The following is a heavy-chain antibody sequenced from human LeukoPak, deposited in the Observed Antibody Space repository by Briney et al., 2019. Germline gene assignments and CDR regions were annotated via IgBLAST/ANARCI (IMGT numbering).Heavy chain of an antibody. CDR2: INDSGST. J-gene: IGHJ4*02. V-gene: IGHV4-39*07. CDR1: GGSISNSYYY. Sequence: SETLSLTCSVSGGSISNSYYYWVWIRQAPGKGLEWIGTINDSGSTSYSPSLKSRVTISVDTSKNQFSLNLRSVTAADTAVYYCARTAVAFHYYFDYWGQGTLVTVSS. CDR3: ARTAVAFHYYFDY. D-gene: IGHD6-19*01.